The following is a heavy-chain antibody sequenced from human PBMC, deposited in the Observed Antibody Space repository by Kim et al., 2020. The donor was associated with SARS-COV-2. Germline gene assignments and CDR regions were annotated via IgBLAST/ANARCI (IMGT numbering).Heavy chain of an antibody. V-gene: IGHV1-18*01. D-gene: IGHD3-9*01. J-gene: IGHJ5*02. CDR1: GYTFTSYG. CDR3: ARDAVVLTGYYNWFDP. CDR2: ISAYNGNT. Sequence: ASVKVSCKASGYTFTSYGISWVRQAPGQGLEWMGWISAYNGNTNYAQKLQGRVTMTTDTSTSTAYMELRSLRSDDTAVYYCARDAVVLTGYYNWFDPWGQGTLVTVSS.